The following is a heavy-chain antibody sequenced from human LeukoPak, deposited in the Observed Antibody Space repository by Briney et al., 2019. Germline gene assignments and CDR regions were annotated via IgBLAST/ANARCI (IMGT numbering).Heavy chain of an antibody. V-gene: IGHV4-59*02. CDR1: GGSVSGYY. CDR3: ARIHRYCSGGACYVLDN. CDR2: VYYSGST. Sequence: SSETLSLTCVVSGGSVSGYYWGWIRQPPGRGLEWIGYVYYSGSTNYNPSFKSRITISVDTSRNQFSLQLSSVTAADTAVYYCARIHRYCSGGACYVLDNWGQGTLVAVSS. J-gene: IGHJ4*02. D-gene: IGHD2-15*01.